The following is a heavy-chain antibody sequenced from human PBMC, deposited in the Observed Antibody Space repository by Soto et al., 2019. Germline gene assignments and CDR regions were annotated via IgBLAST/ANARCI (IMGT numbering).Heavy chain of an antibody. D-gene: IGHD6-19*01. J-gene: IGHJ4*02. CDR2: TWSDGSNK. V-gene: IGHV3-33*01. CDR1: GFTFSSSV. Sequence: PAGSLRLSCAASGFTFSSSVIHWVRQAPGKGLEWVAGTWSDGSNKYYADSVKGRFTISRDNSKNTLYLQMNSLSPDDTAVYYCARVRGSGWCFDSWGQGVLVTVSS. CDR3: ARVRGSGWCFDS.